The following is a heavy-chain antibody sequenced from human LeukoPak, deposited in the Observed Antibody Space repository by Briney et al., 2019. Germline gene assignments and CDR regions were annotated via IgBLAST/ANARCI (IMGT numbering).Heavy chain of an antibody. D-gene: IGHD4-17*01. V-gene: IGHV1-69*04. CDR2: IIPILGIA. CDR3: ARDHGDRYYDYYYMDV. CDR1: GGTFSSYT. J-gene: IGHJ6*03. Sequence: SVKVSCKASGGTFSSYTISWVRQAPGQGLEWIGRIIPILGIANYAQKFQGRVTITADKSTSTAYMELSSLRSEDTAVYYCARDHGDRYYDYYYMDVWGKGTTVTVSS.